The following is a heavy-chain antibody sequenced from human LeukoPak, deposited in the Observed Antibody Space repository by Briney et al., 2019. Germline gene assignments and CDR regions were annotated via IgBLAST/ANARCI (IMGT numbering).Heavy chain of an antibody. CDR2: IKSDASYT. V-gene: IGHV3-74*01. J-gene: IGHJ4*02. CDR3: AKVRPTERRWTLHFDY. D-gene: IGHD5-24*01. CDR1: GFTFSSYW. Sequence: GGSLRLSCAASGFTFSSYWMHWVRQAPGKGLVWVSHIKSDASYTNYADSVKGRFTISRDNAKNTLYLQMNSLRAEDTAVYYCAKVRPTERRWTLHFDYWGQGTLVTVSS.